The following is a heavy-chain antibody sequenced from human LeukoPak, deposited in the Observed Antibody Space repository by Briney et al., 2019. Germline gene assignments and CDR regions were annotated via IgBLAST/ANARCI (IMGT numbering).Heavy chain of an antibody. CDR1: GFTFSSYG. CDR2: IRYDGSNK. V-gene: IGHV3-30*02. J-gene: IGHJ4*02. D-gene: IGHD4-17*01. Sequence: GGSLRLSCAASGFTFSSYGMHWVRQAAGKGLEGVAFIRYDGSNKYYAASVEGRFTISRDNSKNTLYLQMNSLRAEDTAVYYCAKYPATSTVTYYFDYWGQGTLVTVSS. CDR3: AKYPATSTVTYYFDY.